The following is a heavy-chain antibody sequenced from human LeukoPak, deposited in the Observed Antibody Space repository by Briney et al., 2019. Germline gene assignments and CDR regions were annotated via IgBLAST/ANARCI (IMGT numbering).Heavy chain of an antibody. CDR2: INPSGGST. D-gene: IGHD3-22*01. CDR1: GYTFTSYY. Sequence: ASVKVSCKASGYTFTSYYMHWVRQAPGQGLEWMGIINPSGGSTSYAQKFQGRVTMTRDMSTSTVYMELSSLRSEDTAVYYCARRSSYYDSSGYYPNDAFDIWGQGTMVTVSS. J-gene: IGHJ3*02. CDR3: ARRSSYYDSSGYYPNDAFDI. V-gene: IGHV1-46*01.